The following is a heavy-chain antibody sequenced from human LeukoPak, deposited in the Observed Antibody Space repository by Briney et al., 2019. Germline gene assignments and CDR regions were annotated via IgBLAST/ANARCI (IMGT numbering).Heavy chain of an antibody. J-gene: IGHJ6*02. CDR1: GFTFDDYA. D-gene: IGHD6-13*01. CDR3: ANSIAAAGGYYYGMDV. Sequence: GRSLRLSCAASGFTFDDYAMHWVRQAPGKGLEWVSGISWNSGSISYADSVKGRFTISRDNAKNSLYLQMNSLRAEDTALYYCANSIAAAGGYYYGMDVWGQGTTVTVSS. CDR2: ISWNSGSI. V-gene: IGHV3-9*01.